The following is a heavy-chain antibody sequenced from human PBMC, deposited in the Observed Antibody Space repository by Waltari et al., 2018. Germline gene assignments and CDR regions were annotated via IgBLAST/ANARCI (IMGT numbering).Heavy chain of an antibody. CDR1: GFTFSSYS. Sequence: EVQLVESGGGLVKPGGSLRLSGAASGFTFSSYSMTWVRQAPGNGLEWVSSISSSSSYIYYADSVKGRFTISRDNAKNSLYLQMNSLRAEDTAVYYCARDRTNGFDYWGQGTLVTVSS. CDR2: ISSSSSYI. J-gene: IGHJ4*02. V-gene: IGHV3-21*01. D-gene: IGHD2-8*01. CDR3: ARDRTNGFDY.